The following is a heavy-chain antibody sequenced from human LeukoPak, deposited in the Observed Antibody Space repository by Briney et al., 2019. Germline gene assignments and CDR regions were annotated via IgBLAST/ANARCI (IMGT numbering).Heavy chain of an antibody. D-gene: IGHD3-22*01. CDR1: GFTFSSYG. CDR3: AKYLGSSGYSDAFDI. J-gene: IGHJ3*02. V-gene: IGHV3-30*18. CDR2: ISYDGTNK. Sequence: GGSLRLSCAASGFTFSSYGMHWVRQAPGKGLEWVAVISYDGTNKYYADSVKGRFTISRDNSKNTLYLQMNSLRAEDTAVYYCAKYLGSSGYSDAFDIWGQGTMVTVSS.